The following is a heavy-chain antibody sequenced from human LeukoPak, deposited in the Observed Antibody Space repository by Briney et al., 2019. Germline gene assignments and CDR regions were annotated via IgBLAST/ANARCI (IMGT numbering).Heavy chain of an antibody. D-gene: IGHD6-13*01. V-gene: IGHV3-7*01. Sequence: GGSLRLSCAASGFTFSIYWMNWVRQAPGKGLEWVANIKQDGSEKYYVDSVKGRFTISRDNAKNSLYLQMNSLRAEDTAVYYCARDPGYSSSWSDYWGQGTLVTVSS. CDR1: GFTFSIYW. CDR2: IKQDGSEK. CDR3: ARDPGYSSSWSDY. J-gene: IGHJ4*02.